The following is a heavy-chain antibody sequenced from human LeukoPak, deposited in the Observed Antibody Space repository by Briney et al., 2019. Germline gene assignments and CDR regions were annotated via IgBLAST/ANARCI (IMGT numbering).Heavy chain of an antibody. CDR1: GGSISSNY. D-gene: IGHD2-2*01. Sequence: SETLSLTCTVSGGSISSNYWSWIRQPPGKGLEWIGSIYYSGSTYYNPSLKSRVTISVDTSKNQFSLKLSSVTAADTAVYYCASRDIVVVPAATFDYWGQGTLVTVSS. CDR2: IYYSGST. V-gene: IGHV4-39*01. J-gene: IGHJ4*02. CDR3: ASRDIVVVPAATFDY.